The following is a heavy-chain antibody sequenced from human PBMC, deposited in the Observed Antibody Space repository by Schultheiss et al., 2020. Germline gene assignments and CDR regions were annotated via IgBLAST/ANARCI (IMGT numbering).Heavy chain of an antibody. CDR2: INHSGST. CDR3: ARDGLELSRLWWFDP. D-gene: IGHD1-7*01. Sequence: SETLSLTCTVSGGSISSYHWSWIRQPPGKGLEWIGEINHSGSTNYNPSLKSRVTISVDTSKNQFSLKLSSVTAADTAVYYCARDGLELSRLWWFDPWGQGTLVTVSS. CDR1: GGSISSYH. J-gene: IGHJ5*02. V-gene: IGHV4-34*01.